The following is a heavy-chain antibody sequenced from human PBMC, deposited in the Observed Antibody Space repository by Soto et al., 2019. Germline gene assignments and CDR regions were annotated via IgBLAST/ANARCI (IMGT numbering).Heavy chain of an antibody. J-gene: IGHJ6*02. CDR2: IIPIFGTA. Sequence: SVKVSCKASGGTFSSYAISWVRQAPGQGLEWMGGIIPIFGTANYAQKFQGRVTITADESTSTAYMELSSLRSEDMAVYYCARDLTGYCSGGSCYGGYYYGMDVWGQGTTVTVSS. D-gene: IGHD2-15*01. CDR3: ARDLTGYCSGGSCYGGYYYGMDV. V-gene: IGHV1-69*13. CDR1: GGTFSSYA.